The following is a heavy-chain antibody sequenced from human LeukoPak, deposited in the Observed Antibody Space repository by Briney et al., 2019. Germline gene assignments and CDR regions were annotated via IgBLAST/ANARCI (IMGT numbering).Heavy chain of an antibody. CDR2: INPNSGGT. D-gene: IGHD4-17*01. CDR1: GYTFTGYY. J-gene: IGHJ6*02. CDR3: ANGDYEPDYYYYGMDV. Sequence: GASVKVSCKASGYTFTGYYMHWVRQAPGQGLEWMGWINPNSGGTNYAQKFQGRVTMTRDTSISTAYMELSRLRSDDTAVYYCANGDYEPDYYYYGMDVWGQGTTVTVPS. V-gene: IGHV1-2*02.